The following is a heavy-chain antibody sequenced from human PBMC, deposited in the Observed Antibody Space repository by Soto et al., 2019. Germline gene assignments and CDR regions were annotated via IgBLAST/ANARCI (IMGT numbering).Heavy chain of an antibody. CDR1: GFTFSSYA. J-gene: IGHJ4*02. V-gene: IGHV3-30-3*01. CDR2: ISYDGSNK. D-gene: IGHD3-3*01. CDR3: ARGGTYLEWLFSYFDY. Sequence: GGSLRLSCAASGFTFSSYAMHWVRQAPGKGLEWVAVISYDGSNKYYADSVKGRFTISRDNSKNTLYLQMNSLRAEDTAVYYCARGGTYLEWLFSYFDYWGQGTLVTVSS.